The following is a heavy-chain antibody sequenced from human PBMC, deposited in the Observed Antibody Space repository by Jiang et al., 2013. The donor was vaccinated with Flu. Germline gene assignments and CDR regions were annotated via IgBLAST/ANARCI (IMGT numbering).Heavy chain of an antibody. V-gene: IGHV3-43*01. CDR3: AKAGGYYDSSGYYFDY. D-gene: IGHD3-22*01. J-gene: IGHJ4*02. CDR2: ISWDGGST. Sequence: KGLEWVSLISWDGGSTYYADSVKGRFTISRDNSKNSLYLQMNSLRTEDTALYYCAKAGGYYDSSGYYFDYWGQGTLVTVSS.